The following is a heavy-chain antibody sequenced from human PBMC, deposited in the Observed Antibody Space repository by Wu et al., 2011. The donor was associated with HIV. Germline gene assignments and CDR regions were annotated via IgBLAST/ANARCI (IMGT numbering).Heavy chain of an antibody. J-gene: IGHJ4*02. Sequence: QVQLVQSGAEMKKPGASVKVSCKASAYPFINFDINWVRQAPGQGLEWMGWLNPKSGNTGFGRRFQGRVALTRDTSINTAYMELSSLRFEDTAVYYCARGRGLQAFEFWGRGTLVTVSP. CDR1: AYPFINFD. CDR3: ARGRGLQAFEF. CDR2: LNPKSGNT. V-gene: IGHV1-8*02. D-gene: IGHD3-10*01.